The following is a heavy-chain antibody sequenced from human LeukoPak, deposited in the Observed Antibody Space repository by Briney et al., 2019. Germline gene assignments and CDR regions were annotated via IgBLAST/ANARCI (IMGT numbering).Heavy chain of an antibody. V-gene: IGHV3-66*02. J-gene: IGHJ6*02. CDR1: VITVSNTY. D-gene: IGHD2-8*01. CDR3: ATDPVLRNGMNF. Sequence: GGSLRFSCAASVITVSNTYVNWLRQAPGKGLEGVSVISGDGTTYFADSVKGRFTITRDTSRNTFYLQMNSLRSDDTAVYYCATDPVLRNGMNFWGQGTTVTVSS. CDR2: ISGDGTT.